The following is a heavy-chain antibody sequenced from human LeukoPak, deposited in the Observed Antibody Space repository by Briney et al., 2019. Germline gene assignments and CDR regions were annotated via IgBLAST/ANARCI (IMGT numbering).Heavy chain of an antibody. J-gene: IGHJ4*02. D-gene: IGHD5-12*01. CDR3: ARGSGYDYAGFDY. V-gene: IGHV3-7*05. CDR2: IKHDGSEK. Sequence: GGSLRLSCGASGFIFSGHWMIWVRQAPGKGLECVADIKHDGSEKYYVESVKGRFTISRDNAKNSLHLQMNSLRAGDTAVYYCARGSGYDYAGFDYWGQGTLVAVSS. CDR1: GFIFSGHW.